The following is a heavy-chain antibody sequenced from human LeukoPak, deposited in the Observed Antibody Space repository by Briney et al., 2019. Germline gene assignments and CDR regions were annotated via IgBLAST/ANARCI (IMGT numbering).Heavy chain of an antibody. V-gene: IGHV3-30*02. CDR3: ARDRYYYDSSSYYYDY. D-gene: IGHD3-22*01. CDR2: IRYDGSNK. CDR1: GFTFSSYG. J-gene: IGHJ4*02. Sequence: PGGSLRLSCAASGFTFSSYGMHWVRQAPGKRLEWVAFIRYDGSNKYYADSVKGRFTISRDNSKNTLYLQMNSLRAEDTAVYYCARDRYYYDSSSYYYDYWGQGTLVTVSS.